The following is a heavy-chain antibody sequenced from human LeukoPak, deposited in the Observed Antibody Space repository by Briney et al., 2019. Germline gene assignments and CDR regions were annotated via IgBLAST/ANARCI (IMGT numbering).Heavy chain of an antibody. V-gene: IGHV4-59*01. J-gene: IGHJ4*02. D-gene: IGHD5-12*01. Sequence: ASETLSLTCTVSGGSISTYYWSWIRQPPGKGLEWIGYIYHSRSTKYNPSLKSRVTISVDTSKNQFSLKLSSVTAADTAVYYCARDGYSGNDGLWGQGTLVTVSS. CDR2: IYHSRST. CDR3: ARDGYSGNDGL. CDR1: GGSISTYY.